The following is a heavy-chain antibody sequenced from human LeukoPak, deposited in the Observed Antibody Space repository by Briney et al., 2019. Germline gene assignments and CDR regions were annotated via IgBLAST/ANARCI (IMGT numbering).Heavy chain of an antibody. D-gene: IGHD5-12*01. J-gene: IGHJ4*02. Sequence: GGSLRLSCAASGFTFSYFYMIWIRQAPGQGLEWVSYINKDGSRAYYADSVKGRFTISRDDAQKSLYLQMDSLRDEDTAVYYCARDHGWLQVYYWGQGTLVTVSS. V-gene: IGHV3-11*01. CDR3: ARDHGWLQVYY. CDR1: GFTFSYFY. CDR2: INKDGSRA.